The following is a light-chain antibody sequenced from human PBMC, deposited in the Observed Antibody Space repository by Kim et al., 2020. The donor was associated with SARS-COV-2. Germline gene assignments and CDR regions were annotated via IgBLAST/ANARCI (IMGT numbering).Light chain of an antibody. CDR1: QSFTMW. J-gene: IGKJ2*01. V-gene: IGKV1-5*03. CDR2: KAS. CDR3: QQYTSAPYN. Sequence: SASVGDRVTITCRASQSFTMWLAWYQQKPGQAPKLLIYKASTLQRGVPSRFSGSGSGTNFSLTISSLQPDDLATYYCQQYTSAPYNFGQGTKLEIK.